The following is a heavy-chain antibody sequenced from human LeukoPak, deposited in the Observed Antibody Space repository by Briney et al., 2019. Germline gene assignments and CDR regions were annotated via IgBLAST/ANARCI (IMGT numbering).Heavy chain of an antibody. V-gene: IGHV3-30*02. CDR3: ARRTGRTTRLGGYFDY. CDR1: GFTFSNFG. J-gene: IGHJ4*02. D-gene: IGHD3-16*01. CDR2: IRFDGSNK. Sequence: PGGSLRLSCAASGFTFSNFGMHWVRQAPGKGLERVAFIRFDGSNKYYRDSVEGRFTISRDNSKNTLYLQLDYLRTEDTAVYYCARRTGRTTRLGGYFDYWGQGTLVTVSS.